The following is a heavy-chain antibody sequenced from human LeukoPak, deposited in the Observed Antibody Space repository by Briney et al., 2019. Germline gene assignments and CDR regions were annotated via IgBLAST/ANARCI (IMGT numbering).Heavy chain of an antibody. J-gene: IGHJ5*02. CDR1: GYPFSSYG. CDR2: ISAYNGKA. V-gene: IGHV1-18*01. D-gene: IGHD2-8*02. Sequence: PGASVKLSCKTSGYPFSSYGIAWVRQAPGQGLEWMGWISAYNGKANYAQNLQGRVTMTTDTSTSTGYMELRSLRSDDTAVYYCAREGALHDTGDHYLSWFDPWGQGTLVTVSS. CDR3: AREGALHDTGDHYLSWFDP.